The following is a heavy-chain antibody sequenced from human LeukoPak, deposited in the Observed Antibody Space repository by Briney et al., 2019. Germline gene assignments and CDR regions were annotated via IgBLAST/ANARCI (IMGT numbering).Heavy chain of an antibody. Sequence: SVKVSCKASGYTFTSYAMHWVRQAPGQGLEWMGGIIPIFGTANYAQKFQGRVTITADESTSTAYMELSSLRSEDTAEYYCARAGGYCSSTSCYGLSDYYYYGMDVWGQGTTVTVSS. CDR1: GYTFTSYA. V-gene: IGHV1-69*13. CDR2: IIPIFGTA. CDR3: ARAGGYCSSTSCYGLSDYYYYGMDV. D-gene: IGHD2-2*01. J-gene: IGHJ6*02.